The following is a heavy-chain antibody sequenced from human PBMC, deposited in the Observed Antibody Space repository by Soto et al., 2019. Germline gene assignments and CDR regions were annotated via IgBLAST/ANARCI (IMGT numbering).Heavy chain of an antibody. CDR2: VYYSGST. D-gene: IGHD3-16*01. CDR1: GGATNSRSDY. V-gene: IGHV4-39*01. CDR3: ARQPRGPGYGERGLYFDY. Sequence: ASETLSLTCTVSGGATNSRSDYWCWIRQPPGKGLEWIGSVYYSGSTYDNPSLQSRVTISVDTSRNQFSLKLISVTAADTAVYFCARQPRGPGYGERGLYFDYWGQGTLVTVSS. J-gene: IGHJ4*02.